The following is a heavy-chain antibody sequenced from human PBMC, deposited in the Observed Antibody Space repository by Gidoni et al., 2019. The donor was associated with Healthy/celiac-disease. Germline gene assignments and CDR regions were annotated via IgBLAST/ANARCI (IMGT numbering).Heavy chain of an antibody. Sequence: EVQLVESGGGLVKPGGSLRLSCAASGFTFSSYSMNWVRQAPGKGLEWVSSISSSSSYIYYADSVKGRFTISRDNAKNSLYLQMNSLRAEDTAVYYCARTHPSSGWPFDYWGQGTLVTVSS. CDR3: ARTHPSSGWPFDY. D-gene: IGHD6-19*01. CDR1: GFTFSSYS. V-gene: IGHV3-21*01. CDR2: ISSSSSYI. J-gene: IGHJ4*02.